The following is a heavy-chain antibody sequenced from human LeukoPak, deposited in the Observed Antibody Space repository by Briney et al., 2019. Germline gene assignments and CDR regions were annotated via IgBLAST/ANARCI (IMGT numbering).Heavy chain of an antibody. CDR2: MDLRTGGT. J-gene: IGHJ4*02. CDR1: EYTFTDYY. V-gene: IGHV1-2*02. D-gene: IGHD6-6*01. CDR3: ARDPSRSYYVDY. Sequence: ASVKVSCKPSEYTFTDYYIHWVRQAPGQGLVWMGWMDLRTGGTKYAQKFQGRVTMTRDTSISTAYMELSSLRSDDTGVYYCARDPSRSYYVDYWGQGTLVTVSS.